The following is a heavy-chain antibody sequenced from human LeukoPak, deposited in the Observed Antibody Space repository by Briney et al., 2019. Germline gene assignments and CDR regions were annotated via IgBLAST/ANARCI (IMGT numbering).Heavy chain of an antibody. CDR3: ARESGYAFDY. V-gene: IGHV3-11*01. CDR1: GFTLGDYY. D-gene: IGHD5-12*01. CDR2: INSRGSST. Sequence: GGSLRLSCAASGFTLGDYYMTWIRQAPGKGLEWVSYINSRGSSTYYADSVKGRFTISRDNAKNSLYLQMNSLRAEDTAVYYCARESGYAFDYWGQETLVTVSS. J-gene: IGHJ4*02.